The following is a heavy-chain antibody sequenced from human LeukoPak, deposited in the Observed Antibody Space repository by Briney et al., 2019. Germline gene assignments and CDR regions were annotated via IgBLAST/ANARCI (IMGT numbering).Heavy chain of an antibody. Sequence: GRSLRLSRGASGLTLDDYSMHWVRRAPSKGLEGVTGISWNSGSIGYADSVKGRVTISRDNAKNSLYLQMNSLRAEAKALDYCAKGDGSRCYYKVPSFDYWGQGTLVTVSS. J-gene: IGHJ4*02. V-gene: IGHV3-9*01. CDR2: ISWNSGSI. CDR3: AKGDGSRCYYKVPSFDY. D-gene: IGHD3-10*01. CDR1: GLTLDDYS.